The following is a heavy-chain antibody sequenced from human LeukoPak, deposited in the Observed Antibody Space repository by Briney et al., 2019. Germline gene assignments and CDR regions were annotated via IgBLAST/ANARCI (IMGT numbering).Heavy chain of an antibody. J-gene: IGHJ4*02. V-gene: IGHV3-21*01. CDR1: GFTFSSYS. Sequence: GGSLRLSCAASGFTFSSYSMNWVRQAPGKGLEWVSSISSSSSYIYYADSVKGRFTISRDNAKNSLYLQMNSLRAEDTAVYYCARDQGGNSRGGNYWGQGTLVTVSS. CDR2: ISSSSSYI. CDR3: ARDQGGNSRGGNY. D-gene: IGHD4-23*01.